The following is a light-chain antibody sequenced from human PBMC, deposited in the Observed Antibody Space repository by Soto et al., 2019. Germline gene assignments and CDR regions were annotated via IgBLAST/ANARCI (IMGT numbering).Light chain of an antibody. Sequence: AIQLTQSPSSLSASVGDRVTITCRASQGISSALAWYQQKPGKAPKLLIYDASSLESGVPSRFSGSGSGTDFTITISSLQPEDFATYYCQQFNSYPTFGQGTRLEIK. CDR3: QQFNSYPT. CDR1: QGISSA. CDR2: DAS. J-gene: IGKJ5*01. V-gene: IGKV1-13*02.